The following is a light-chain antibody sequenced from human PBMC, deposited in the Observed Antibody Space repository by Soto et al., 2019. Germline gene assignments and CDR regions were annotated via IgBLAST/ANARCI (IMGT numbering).Light chain of an antibody. Sequence: QSVLTQPPSVSAAPGQKVTISCSGSSSNIGNNYVSWYRQLPGTAPKLLIYGNNNRPSGVPARFSGSKSGTSASLAIAGLQAEDEGDYYCQSYDSSLSGYVFGTGTKLTVL. CDR1: SSNIGNNY. J-gene: IGLJ1*01. CDR3: QSYDSSLSGYV. V-gene: IGLV1-40*01. CDR2: GNN.